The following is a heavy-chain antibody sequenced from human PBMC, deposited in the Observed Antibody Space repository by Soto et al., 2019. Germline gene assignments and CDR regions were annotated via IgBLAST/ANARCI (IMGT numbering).Heavy chain of an antibody. CDR2: ISTSSSTI. Sequence: GGSLRLSCAASGFTFSSYEMNWARQAPGKGLEWFSYISTSSSTIYYADSVKGRFTISRDNTKNSLYLQMDSLRAEDTAVYYCARYNWNYSGLDVWGQGTTVTVSS. D-gene: IGHD1-20*01. CDR3: ARYNWNYSGLDV. V-gene: IGHV3-48*03. CDR1: GFTFSSYE. J-gene: IGHJ6*02.